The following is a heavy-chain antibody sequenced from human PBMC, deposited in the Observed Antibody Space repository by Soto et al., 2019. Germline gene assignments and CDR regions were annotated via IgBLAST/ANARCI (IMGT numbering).Heavy chain of an antibody. D-gene: IGHD6-13*01. Sequence: QVQLVESGGGVVQPGRSLRLSCAASGFTFSSYGMHWVRQAPGKGLEWVAVIWYDGSNEYYADSVKGRFTISRDNSKNTLYLQMNSLRAEDTAVYYCARDAPSRIAAAGNAFDIWGQGTMVTVSS. J-gene: IGHJ3*02. CDR3: ARDAPSRIAAAGNAFDI. CDR1: GFTFSSYG. V-gene: IGHV3-33*01. CDR2: IWYDGSNE.